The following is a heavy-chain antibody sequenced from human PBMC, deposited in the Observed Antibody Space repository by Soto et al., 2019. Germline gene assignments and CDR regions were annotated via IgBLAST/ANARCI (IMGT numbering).Heavy chain of an antibody. CDR2: IWNSGDSQ. J-gene: IGHJ4*01. D-gene: IGHD2-21*01. V-gene: IGHV3-33*01. CDR1: GFAFGSYA. CDR3: ARAMHSRDFYHCSFDF. Sequence: GGSLRLSCTPYGFAFGSYAMHWVRQAPGKGLEWVAVIWNSGDSQFYADSVKGRFTISRDNSKNTLFLQMNSLRDEDTAVYYCARAMHSRDFYHCSFDFWGHGTMGTVST.